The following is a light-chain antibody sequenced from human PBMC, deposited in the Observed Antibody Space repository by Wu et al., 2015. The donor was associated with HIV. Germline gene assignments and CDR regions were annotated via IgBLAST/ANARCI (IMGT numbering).Light chain of an antibody. J-gene: IGKJ4*01. CDR2: GAS. CDR1: QSVTSN. CDR3: NQYYSWPPLT. V-gene: IGKV3-15*01. Sequence: EIVLTQSPGTLSLSPGERATLSCRASQSVTSNVAWYQQKPGQAPRLLIYGASTRATGVPARFSGSGSDTEFTLTISSMQSEDFAIYYCNQYYSWPPLTFGGGTKVQIK.